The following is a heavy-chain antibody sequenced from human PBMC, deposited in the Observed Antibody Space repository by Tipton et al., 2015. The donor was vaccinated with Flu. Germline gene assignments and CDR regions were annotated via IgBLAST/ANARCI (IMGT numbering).Heavy chain of an antibody. Sequence: GLVKPSQTLSLTGAISGDSVSSNSAAWNWIRQSPSRGLEWLGRTYYRSNSYNDYAVSVKSRITINPDTSKNQFSLKLSSVTAADTAVYYCARVAHNWNYSMDYWGQGPLVTVSP. CDR2: TYYRSNSYN. V-gene: IGHV6-1*01. J-gene: IGHJ4*02. CDR1: GDSVSSNSAA. D-gene: IGHD1-7*01. CDR3: ARVAHNWNYSMDY.